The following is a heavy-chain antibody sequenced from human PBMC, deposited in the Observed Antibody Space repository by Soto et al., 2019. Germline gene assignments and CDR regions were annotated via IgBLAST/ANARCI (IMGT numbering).Heavy chain of an antibody. Sequence: GGSLRLSCAASGFTFSIYWMHWVRQAPGKGLVWVSRINSDGSSTRYADSVKGRFTISRDNAKNTLYLQMNSLRAEDTAVYYCARDRCSSASCEDAFDIWGQGTMVTVSS. CDR1: GFTFSIYW. D-gene: IGHD2-2*01. CDR3: ARDRCSSASCEDAFDI. CDR2: INSDGSST. J-gene: IGHJ3*02. V-gene: IGHV3-74*01.